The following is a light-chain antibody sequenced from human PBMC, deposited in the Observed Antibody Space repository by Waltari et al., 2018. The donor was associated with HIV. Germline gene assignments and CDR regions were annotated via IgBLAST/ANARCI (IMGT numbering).Light chain of an antibody. CDR2: DVS. J-gene: IGLJ1*01. CDR1: RSDAGDYNY. CDR3: SSYTSSSTRV. Sequence: QSALTQPASVSGSPGQSITISCTGTRSDAGDYNYVSWYQQHPGKAPKLIIYDVSNRPSGVSNRFSGSKSGNTASLTISGLQTEDEADYYCSSYTSSSTRVFGTGTKVTVL. V-gene: IGLV2-14*01.